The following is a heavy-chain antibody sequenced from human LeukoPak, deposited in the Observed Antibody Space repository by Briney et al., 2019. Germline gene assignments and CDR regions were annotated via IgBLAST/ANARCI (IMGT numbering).Heavy chain of an antibody. CDR1: GGSISSSNW. CDR2: IYHSGST. Sequence: PSETLSLTCAVSGGSISSSNWWSWVRQPPGKGLEWIGEIYHSGSTNYNPSLKSRVTISVDKSKNQFSLKLSSVTAADTAVYYCAKDRVPYTWGGVSANRNAFDVWGQGTVVTVSS. V-gene: IGHV4-4*02. CDR3: AKDRVPYTWGGVSANRNAFDV. J-gene: IGHJ3*01. D-gene: IGHD3-16*01.